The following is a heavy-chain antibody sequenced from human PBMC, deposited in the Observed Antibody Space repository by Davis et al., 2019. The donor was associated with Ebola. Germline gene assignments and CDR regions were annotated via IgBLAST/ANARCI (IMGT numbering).Heavy chain of an antibody. V-gene: IGHV4-39*01. D-gene: IGHD1-26*01. Sequence: SETLSLTCTVSGGPTSSSSYYWGSIRQPPGKGLVWIGSIYYSGSTYYNPSLNNRVTISVDTSKNQFSLKLSSVTAADTAVYYCARHRSWGWDLEYWGQGTLVTVSS. CDR1: GGPTSSSSYY. CDR3: ARHRSWGWDLEY. J-gene: IGHJ4*02. CDR2: IYYSGST.